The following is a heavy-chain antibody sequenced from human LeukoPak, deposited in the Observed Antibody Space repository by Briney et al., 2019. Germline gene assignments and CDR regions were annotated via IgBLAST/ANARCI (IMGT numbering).Heavy chain of an antibody. V-gene: IGHV3-7*03. Sequence: PGGSLRLSCAASGFTFRNYWMTWVRQAPGKGLEWVANINQDGSERFYVDSAKGRFTISRDYAENSLFLQMNSLRAEDTAVYYCAKELARWANSDKHIDYWGQGTLVTVSS. CDR2: INQDGSER. D-gene: IGHD4-23*01. J-gene: IGHJ4*02. CDR3: AKELARWANSDKHIDY. CDR1: GFTFRNYW.